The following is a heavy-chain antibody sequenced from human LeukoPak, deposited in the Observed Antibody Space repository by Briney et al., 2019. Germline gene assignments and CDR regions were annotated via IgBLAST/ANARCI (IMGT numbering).Heavy chain of an antibody. D-gene: IGHD3-10*01. CDR3: AKDWVEYYGSGRYHGAFDI. CDR1: GGSISFYY. Sequence: SETLSLTCTVSGGSISFYYWNWIRQSPGKGLEWIGYIYYSGSTNYNPSLKSRVTISVDTSKNQFSLKLSSVTAADTAVYYRAKDWVEYYGSGRYHGAFDIWGQGTMVTVSS. V-gene: IGHV4-59*01. CDR2: IYYSGST. J-gene: IGHJ3*02.